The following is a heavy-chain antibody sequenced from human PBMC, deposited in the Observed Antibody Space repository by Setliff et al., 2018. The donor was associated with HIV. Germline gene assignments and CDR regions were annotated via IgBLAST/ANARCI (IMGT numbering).Heavy chain of an antibody. Sequence: GVLRLSCTASGFTFGDYAMSWVRQAPGKGLEWVGFIRSKAYGGTTEYAASVKGRFTISRDDSKSIAYLQMNSLKTEDTAVYYCIIAYRPPGGSYFPYWGQGTLVTVSS. D-gene: IGHD1-26*01. J-gene: IGHJ4*02. CDR2: IRSKAYGGTT. CDR3: IIAYRPPGGSYFPY. V-gene: IGHV3-49*04. CDR1: GFTFGDYA.